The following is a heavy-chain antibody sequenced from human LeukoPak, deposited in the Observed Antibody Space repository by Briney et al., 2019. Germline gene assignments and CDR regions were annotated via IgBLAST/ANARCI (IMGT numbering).Heavy chain of an antibody. CDR1: GFTFSSYG. V-gene: IGHV3-30*02. J-gene: IGHJ4*02. CDR2: IRYDGSNK. CDR3: AKDWCSGTSCYLDY. Sequence: GGSLRLSCAASGFTFSSYGMHWVRQAPGKGLEWVAFIRYDGSNKYYADSVKGRFTISRDNSKNTLYLQMNSLRAEDTAVYYCAKDWCSGTSCYLDYWGQGTLVTVSS. D-gene: IGHD2-2*01.